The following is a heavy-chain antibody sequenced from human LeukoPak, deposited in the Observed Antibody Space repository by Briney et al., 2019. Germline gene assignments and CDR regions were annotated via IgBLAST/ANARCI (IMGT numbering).Heavy chain of an antibody. CDR1: GFTFDDYA. CDR3: AKGEGYSSSWD. J-gene: IGHJ4*02. D-gene: IGHD6-13*01. Sequence: HPGRSLRLSCAASGFTFDDYAMHWVRQAPGKGLEWVSGISWNSGSIGYADSVKGRFTISRDNAKNSLYLQMNSLRAEDTALYYCAKGEGYSSSWDWGQGTLVTVSS. V-gene: IGHV3-9*01. CDR2: ISWNSGSI.